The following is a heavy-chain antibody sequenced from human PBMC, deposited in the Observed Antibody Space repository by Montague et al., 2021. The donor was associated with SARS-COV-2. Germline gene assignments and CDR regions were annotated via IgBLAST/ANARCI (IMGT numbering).Heavy chain of an antibody. CDR3: ARTSRGSRYFYGVDV. J-gene: IGHJ6*02. CDR1: GDSISDYY. CDR2: IFRSGAT. D-gene: IGHD3-10*01. V-gene: IGHV4-59*13. Sequence: SETLSLTCTVSGDSISDYYWSWIRQPPGVGLEWIGYIFRSGATNYNPPLKSRVFISLDTSKSQFSLRLSPVTAADTAIYYCARTSRGSRYFYGVDVWGQGTTVTVSS.